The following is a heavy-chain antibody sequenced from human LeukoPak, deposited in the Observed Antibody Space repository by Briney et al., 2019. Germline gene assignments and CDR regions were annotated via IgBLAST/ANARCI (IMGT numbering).Heavy chain of an antibody. D-gene: IGHD3-22*01. CDR2: IIPIFGTA. Sequence: ASVKVSCKASGGTFSSYAISWVRQAPGQGLEWMGGIIPIFGTANYAQKFQGRVTITTDESTSTAYMELSSLRSEDTAVYYCARSQYYDSRLGCDYWGQGTPVTVSS. CDR3: ARSQYYDSRLGCDY. J-gene: IGHJ4*02. CDR1: GGTFSSYA. V-gene: IGHV1-69*05.